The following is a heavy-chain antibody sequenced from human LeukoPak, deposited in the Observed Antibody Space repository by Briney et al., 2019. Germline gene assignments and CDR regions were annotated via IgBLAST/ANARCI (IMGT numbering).Heavy chain of an antibody. V-gene: IGHV3-21*01. D-gene: IGHD1-7*01. J-gene: IGHJ4*02. Sequence: PGGSLRLSCAASGFTFSSYEMNWVRQAPGKGLEWVSSISSSSIYIYYADSVKGRFTISRDNAKNSLYLQMNSLRAEDTAVYYCAKNTQNYGGPLGYWGQGTLVTVSS. CDR3: AKNTQNYGGPLGY. CDR2: ISSSSIYI. CDR1: GFTFSSYE.